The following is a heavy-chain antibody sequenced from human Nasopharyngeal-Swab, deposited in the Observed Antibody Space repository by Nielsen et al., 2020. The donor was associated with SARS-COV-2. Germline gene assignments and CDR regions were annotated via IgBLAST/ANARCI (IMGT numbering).Heavy chain of an antibody. Sequence: GGSLRLSCAASGFTFSSYAMSWVRQAPGKGLEWVSAISGSGGSTYYADSVKGRFTISRDNSKNTLYLQMNSLRAEDTAVYYCATLYGSGIYAGYYYYYGMDVWGQGTTVTVSS. V-gene: IGHV3-23*01. D-gene: IGHD3-10*01. CDR2: ISGSGGST. J-gene: IGHJ6*02. CDR1: GFTFSSYA. CDR3: ATLYGSGIYAGYYYYYGMDV.